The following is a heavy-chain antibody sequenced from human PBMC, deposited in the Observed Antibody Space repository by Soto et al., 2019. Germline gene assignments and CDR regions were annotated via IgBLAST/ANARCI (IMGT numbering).Heavy chain of an antibody. Sequence: GGSLRLSCAASGFTFSSYAMSWVRQAPGKGLEWVSAISGSGGSTYYADSVKGRFTISRDNSKNTLYLQMNSLRAQDTAVYYCAKVGTDLSPPYTPLSEYSYDSSGYSPLDYCSQGTLVTV. CDR2: ISGSGGST. V-gene: IGHV3-23*01. J-gene: IGHJ4*02. D-gene: IGHD3-22*01. CDR1: GFTFSSYA. CDR3: AKVGTDLSPPYTPLSEYSYDSSGYSPLDY.